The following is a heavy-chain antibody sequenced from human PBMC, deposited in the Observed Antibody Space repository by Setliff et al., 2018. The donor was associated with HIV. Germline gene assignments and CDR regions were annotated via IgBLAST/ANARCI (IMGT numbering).Heavy chain of an antibody. CDR1: GFTFSSYA. CDR3: AKDRNFPNDVFDT. V-gene: IGHV3-23*01. Sequence: GGSLRLSCAGSGFTFSSYAMHWVRQAPGKGLEWVSAISGGSGRTYYVATVKGRFTISRDDSKNTLYLQMNSLRAEDTGIYYCAKDRNFPNDVFDTWGQGTMVTVSS. CDR2: ISGGSGRT. J-gene: IGHJ3*02.